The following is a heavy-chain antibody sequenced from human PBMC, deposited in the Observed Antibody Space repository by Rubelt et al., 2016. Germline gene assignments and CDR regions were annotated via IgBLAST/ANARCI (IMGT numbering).Heavy chain of an antibody. CDR3: ARVENGGNDFDY. CDR1: GYTFTSYG. CDR2: ISAYNGNT. J-gene: IGHJ4*02. D-gene: IGHD4-23*01. V-gene: IGHV1-18*01. Sequence: QVQLVQSGAEVKKPGASVKVSCKASGYTFTSYGISWVRQAPGQGLEWMGWISAYNGNTNCARKVQCRVTMTTDTSTSRAYMELRSLGSDDTAVYYCARVENGGNDFDYWGQGTLVTVSS.